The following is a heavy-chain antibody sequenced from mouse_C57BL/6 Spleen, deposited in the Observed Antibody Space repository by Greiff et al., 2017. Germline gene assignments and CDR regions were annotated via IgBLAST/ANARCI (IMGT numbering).Heavy chain of an antibody. Sequence: VQLQQSGAELARPGASVKLSCKASGYTFTSYGISWVKQRTGQGLEWIGEIYPRSGNTYYNEKFKGKATLTADKSSSTAYMELRSLTSEDSAVXCCAGWDFDYQAWFAYWGQGTLVTVSA. D-gene: IGHD2-4*01. CDR3: AGWDFDYQAWFAY. CDR1: GYTFTSYG. V-gene: IGHV1-81*01. J-gene: IGHJ3*01. CDR2: IYPRSGNT.